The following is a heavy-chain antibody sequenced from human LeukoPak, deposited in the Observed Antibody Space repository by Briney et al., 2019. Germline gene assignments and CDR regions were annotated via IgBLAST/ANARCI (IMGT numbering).Heavy chain of an antibody. CDR3: AISPPKWQPLRYYYMDV. J-gene: IGHJ6*03. Sequence: PGGSLRLSCAASGFTFSSYSMNWVRQAPGKGLEWVSYISSSSSTIYYADSVKGRFTISRDNAKNSLYLQMNSLRAEDTAVYYCAISPPKWQPLRYYYMDVWGKGTTVTVSS. V-gene: IGHV3-48*01. CDR2: ISSSSSTI. CDR1: GFTFSSYS. D-gene: IGHD1-26*01.